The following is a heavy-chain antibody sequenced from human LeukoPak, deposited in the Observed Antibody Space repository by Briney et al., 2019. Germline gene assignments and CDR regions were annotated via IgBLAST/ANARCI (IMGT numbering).Heavy chain of an antibody. D-gene: IGHD5-24*01. CDR1: GFTFSIYG. Sequence: GRSLRLSCAASGFTFSIYGMHWVRQAPGKGLEWVAVTRRDGINADYADSVRGRFIISRDNSKNTLYLQMNSLRAEDTAVYYCASRDPSDYWGQGTLVTVSS. CDR2: TRRDGINA. V-gene: IGHV3-33*01. CDR3: ASRDPSDY. J-gene: IGHJ4*02.